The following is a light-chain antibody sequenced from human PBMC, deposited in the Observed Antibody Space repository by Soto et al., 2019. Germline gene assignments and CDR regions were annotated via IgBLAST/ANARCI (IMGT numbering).Light chain of an antibody. CDR2: CAS. CDR3: EQLNLDTRT. J-gene: IGKJ4*01. V-gene: IGKV1-9*01. CDR1: QCFXNL. Sequence: IRLTQSASTLSASVGDRVTITCRASQCFXNLLVWYQLKPGKAPKILXDCASTLPRGGPSRLSGSGSGTDFTLPISSQHPEDFANYYCEQLNLDTRTFGGGTKVDIK.